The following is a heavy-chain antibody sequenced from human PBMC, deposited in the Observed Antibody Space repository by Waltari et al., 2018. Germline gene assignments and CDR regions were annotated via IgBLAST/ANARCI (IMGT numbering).Heavy chain of an antibody. V-gene: IGHV4-59*11. CDR3: ARDGRAFDY. J-gene: IGHJ4*02. D-gene: IGHD1-26*01. CDR1: GGSISSHY. Sequence: QVQLQESGPGLVKPSETLSLTCTVSGGSISSHYWSWIRQPPGKGLEWIGYIYYSGSTNYNPSLKSRVTISVDTSKNQFSLKLSSVTAADTAVYYCARDGRAFDYWGQGTLVTVSS. CDR2: IYYSGST.